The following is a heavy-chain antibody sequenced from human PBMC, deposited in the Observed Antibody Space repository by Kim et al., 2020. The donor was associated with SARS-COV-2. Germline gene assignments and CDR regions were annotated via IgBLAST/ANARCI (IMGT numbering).Heavy chain of an antibody. V-gene: IGHV3-48*03. Sequence: RFTISRDNAKNSLYLQMNSLRAEDTAVYYCARGIYGSGSYYLYYYYGMDVWGQGTTVTVSS. D-gene: IGHD3-10*01. J-gene: IGHJ6*02. CDR3: ARGIYGSGSYYLYYYYGMDV.